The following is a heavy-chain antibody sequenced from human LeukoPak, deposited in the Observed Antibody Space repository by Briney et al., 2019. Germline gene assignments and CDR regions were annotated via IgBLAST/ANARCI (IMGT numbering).Heavy chain of an antibody. V-gene: IGHV4-59*01. CDR1: GGSISSYY. Sequence: PSETLSLTCTVSGGSISSYYWSWIRQPPGKGLEWIGYIYYSGSTNYNPSLKSRVTISVDTSKNQFSLKLSSVTAADPAVYYCARATGWFDPWGQGTLVTVSS. CDR2: IYYSGST. CDR3: ARATGWFDP. J-gene: IGHJ5*02. D-gene: IGHD1-1*01.